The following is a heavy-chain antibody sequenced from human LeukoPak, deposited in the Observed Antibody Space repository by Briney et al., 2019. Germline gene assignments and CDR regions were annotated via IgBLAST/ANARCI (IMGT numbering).Heavy chain of an antibody. Sequence: PGGSLRLSCAASGFTFSSYSMNWVRQAPGKGLEWVSSISSSGSYMYYADSVKGRFTISRDNAKNSLYLQMNSLRAEDTAVYYCARGSLGDYPPRWGQGTLVTVSS. CDR1: GFTFSSYS. J-gene: IGHJ4*02. CDR2: ISSSGSYM. CDR3: ARGSLGDYPPR. V-gene: IGHV3-21*01. D-gene: IGHD4-17*01.